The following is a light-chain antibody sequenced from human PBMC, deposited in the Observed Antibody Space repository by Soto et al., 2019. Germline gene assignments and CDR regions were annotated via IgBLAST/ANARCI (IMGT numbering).Light chain of an antibody. CDR1: STNIGAGYG. J-gene: IGLJ1*01. CDR2: EVS. Sequence: QSVLTQPPSVSGAPGQRVSISCTGSSTNIGAGYGVHWYQQRPGTAPKLIIYEVSHRFSGLSYRFSGSKSGNTASLTISGLQAEDEGDYYCTSFAPGRIYVFGSGTKVTVL. V-gene: IGLV1-40*01. CDR3: TSFAPGRIYV.